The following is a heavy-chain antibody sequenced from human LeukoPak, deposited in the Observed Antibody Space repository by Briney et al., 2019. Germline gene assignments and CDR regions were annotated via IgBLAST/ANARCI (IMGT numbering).Heavy chain of an antibody. V-gene: IGHV1-18*01. CDR1: GYTFTSYG. Sequence: ASVKVSCKASGYTFTSYGISWVRQAPGQGLEWMGWISAYNGNTNYAQKLQGRVTMTTDTSTSTAYMEPRSLRSDDTAVYYCARGIDSSGRNYYYYYMDVWGKGTTVTVSS. CDR2: ISAYNGNT. D-gene: IGHD6-19*01. J-gene: IGHJ6*03. CDR3: ARGIDSSGRNYYYYYMDV.